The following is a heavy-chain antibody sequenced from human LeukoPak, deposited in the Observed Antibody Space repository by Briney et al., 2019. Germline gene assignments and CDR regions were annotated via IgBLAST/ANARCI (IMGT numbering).Heavy chain of an antibody. J-gene: IGHJ6*03. CDR3: ARPGFETGYWNDYYYYYMDV. D-gene: IGHD3-9*01. CDR1: GYTFTTYG. Sequence: ASVKVSCKAYGYTFTTYGISWVRQAPGQGLEWMGWISAYNGNTNSAQKFQGRVTMTTDTSTSTAYMELRSLRSDDTAVYYCARPGFETGYWNDYYYYYMDVWGKGTTVTVFS. V-gene: IGHV1-18*01. CDR2: ISAYNGNT.